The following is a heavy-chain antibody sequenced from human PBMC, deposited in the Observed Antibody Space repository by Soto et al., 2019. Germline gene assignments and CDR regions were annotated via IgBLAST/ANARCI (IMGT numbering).Heavy chain of an antibody. CDR1: GGSFSGYY. CDR2: ISASGAVP. Sequence: ETLSLTCAVYGGSFSGYYWSWVRQAPGKGLEWVSAISASGAVPYYADSVRGRFAIARDNSANTVYLEMSGLRAEDTAIYFCAKVTYFDWSRAFDIWGQGTTVTVSS. V-gene: IGHV3-23*01. CDR3: AKVTYFDWSRAFDI. D-gene: IGHD3-9*01. J-gene: IGHJ3*02.